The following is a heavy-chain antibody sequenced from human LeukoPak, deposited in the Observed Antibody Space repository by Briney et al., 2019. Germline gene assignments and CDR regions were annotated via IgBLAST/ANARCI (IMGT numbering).Heavy chain of an antibody. J-gene: IGHJ4*02. CDR3: ARDYKYAFDN. CDR1: GFTFSDYS. V-gene: IGHV3-48*01. D-gene: IGHD5-24*01. Sequence: GGSLRLSCAASGFTFSDYSMNWVRQAPGKGLEWISYIGIDSGNTNYADSVKGRFTISGDKAKNSLYLQMNSLRVEDTAVYYCARDYKYAFDNWGQGTLVTVPS. CDR2: IGIDSGNT.